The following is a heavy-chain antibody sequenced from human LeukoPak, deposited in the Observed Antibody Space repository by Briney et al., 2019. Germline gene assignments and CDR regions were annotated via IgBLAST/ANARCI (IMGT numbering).Heavy chain of an antibody. D-gene: IGHD6-13*01. Sequence: GGSLRLSCAASGFTFSSYAMHWVRQAPGKGLEWVAVISYDGSNKYYADSVRGRFTISRDNSKNTLYLQMNSLRAEDTAVYYCARALPPYSSPHWRFDPWGQGTLVTVSS. CDR3: ARALPPYSSPHWRFDP. CDR2: ISYDGSNK. CDR1: GFTFSSYA. V-gene: IGHV3-30-3*01. J-gene: IGHJ5*02.